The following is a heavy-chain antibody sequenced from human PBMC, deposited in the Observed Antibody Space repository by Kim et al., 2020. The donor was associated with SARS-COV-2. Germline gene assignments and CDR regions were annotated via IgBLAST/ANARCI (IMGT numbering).Heavy chain of an antibody. CDR2: IYSGGST. J-gene: IGHJ4*02. D-gene: IGHD3-3*01. Sequence: GGSLRLSCAASGFTVSSNYMSWVRQAPGKGLEWVSVIYSGGSTYYADSVKGRFTISRDNSKNTLYLQMNSLRAEDTAVYYCARENDFWSGYGYWGQGTLVTVSS. CDR3: ARENDFWSGYGY. V-gene: IGHV3-53*01. CDR1: GFTVSSNY.